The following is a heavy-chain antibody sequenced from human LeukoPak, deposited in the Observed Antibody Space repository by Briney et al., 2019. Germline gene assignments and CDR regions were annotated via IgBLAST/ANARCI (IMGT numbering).Heavy chain of an antibody. Sequence: ASVKVSCKASGYTFTSYYIYWVRQAPGQGLEWMGWINPSSGGTDYAQKFQGRVTMTRDTSISTAYMELSSLKSDDTAVYYCARDGVYSRSFDAFDIWGQGTMVTVSS. CDR1: GYTFTSYY. CDR3: ARDGVYSRSFDAFDI. J-gene: IGHJ3*02. D-gene: IGHD6-13*01. V-gene: IGHV1-2*02. CDR2: INPSSGGT.